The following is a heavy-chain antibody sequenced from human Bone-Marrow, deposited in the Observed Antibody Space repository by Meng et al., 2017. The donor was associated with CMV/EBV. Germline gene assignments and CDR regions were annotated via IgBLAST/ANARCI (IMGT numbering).Heavy chain of an antibody. Sequence: GGSLRLSCAASGFTFSSYGMHWVRQAPGKGLEWVAFIRYDGSNKYYADSVKGRFTISRDDAKSSLYLDMTSLRVDDTALYYCARELPATWDPFDYWGRGTLVTVSS. CDR3: ARELPATWDPFDY. CDR2: IRYDGSNK. D-gene: IGHD6-25*01. V-gene: IGHV3-30*02. CDR1: GFTFSSYG. J-gene: IGHJ4*02.